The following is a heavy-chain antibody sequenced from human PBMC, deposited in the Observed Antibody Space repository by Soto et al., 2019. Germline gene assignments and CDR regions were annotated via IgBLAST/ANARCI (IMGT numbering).Heavy chain of an antibody. Sequence: EVQLLESGGGLVQPGGSLRLSCAASGFTFSSYARSWVRQAPGKGLEWVSAISGSGGSTYYADSVKGRFTISRDNSKNTLYLQMNSLRAEDTAVYYCAKGEAQYSSSWYNLDVWGKGTTVTVSS. CDR3: AKGEAQYSSSWYNLDV. CDR1: GFTFSSYA. J-gene: IGHJ6*03. V-gene: IGHV3-23*01. CDR2: ISGSGGST. D-gene: IGHD6-13*01.